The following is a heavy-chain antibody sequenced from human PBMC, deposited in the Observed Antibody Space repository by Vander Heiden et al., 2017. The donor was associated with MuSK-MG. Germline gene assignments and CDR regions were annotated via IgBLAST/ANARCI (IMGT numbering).Heavy chain of an antibody. CDR3: AKDPLNYDFWSGPNWFDP. D-gene: IGHD3-3*01. Sequence: EVQLLESGGGLVQPGGSLRRSCAASGFPFGSYAMSWVRQGPGKGLEWVASISGNGDRTYYADAVKGRFTISRDNSKNTLYVQMNSLRVEDTAVYYCAKDPLNYDFWSGPNWFDPWGQGTLVTVSS. J-gene: IGHJ5*02. V-gene: IGHV3-23*01. CDR2: ISGNGDRT. CDR1: GFPFGSYA.